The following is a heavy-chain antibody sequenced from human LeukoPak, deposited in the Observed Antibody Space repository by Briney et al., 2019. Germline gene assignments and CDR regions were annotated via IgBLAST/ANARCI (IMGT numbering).Heavy chain of an antibody. Sequence: GGSLRLSCAASGFTFSSYSMNWVRQAPGKGLEWVSDISSSSSTIYYADSVKGRFTISRDNAKNSLYLQMNSLRAEDTAVYYCARDFIRRRTVTTAAFDIWGQGTMVAVSS. CDR1: GFTFSSYS. D-gene: IGHD4-17*01. V-gene: IGHV3-48*04. CDR3: ARDFIRRRTVTTAAFDI. CDR2: ISSSSSTI. J-gene: IGHJ3*02.